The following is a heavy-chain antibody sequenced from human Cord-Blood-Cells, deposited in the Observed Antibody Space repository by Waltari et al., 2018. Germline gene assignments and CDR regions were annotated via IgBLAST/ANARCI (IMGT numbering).Heavy chain of an antibody. Sequence: EVQLLESGGGLVQPGGSLRLSCAASGFTFSSYAMSWVRQAPGKWRVGVCSMSGRGGSTYYADSVKCRFTISRDNSKNTLYLQMNSLRAEDTAVYYCAKERPNNWNDAFDIWGQGTMVTVSS. CDR1: GFTFSSYA. CDR3: AKERPNNWNDAFDI. D-gene: IGHD1-20*01. CDR2: MSGRGGST. J-gene: IGHJ3*02. V-gene: IGHV3-23*01.